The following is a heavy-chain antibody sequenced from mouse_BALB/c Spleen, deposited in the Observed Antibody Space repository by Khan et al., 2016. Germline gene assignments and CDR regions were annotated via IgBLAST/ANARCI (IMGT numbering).Heavy chain of an antibody. CDR3: ARWSYYYGSSYGRFAY. CDR1: GYTFTDYW. V-gene: IGHV1-7*01. J-gene: IGHJ3*01. CDR2: INPSTGYT. D-gene: IGHD1-1*01. Sequence: VQRVESGAELAKPGASVKMSCKASGYTFTDYWMHWVKQRPGQGLEWIGYINPSTGYTEYNQKFKDKATLTADKSSSTAYMQLSSLTSEDSAVYYCARWSYYYGSSYGRFAYWGQGTLVTVPA.